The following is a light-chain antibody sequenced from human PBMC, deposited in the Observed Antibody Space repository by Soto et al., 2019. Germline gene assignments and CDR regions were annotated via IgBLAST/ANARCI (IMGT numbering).Light chain of an antibody. CDR2: GAS. J-gene: IGKJ5*01. V-gene: IGKV3-15*01. CDR3: QQYNKWPT. CDR1: QSVSSN. Sequence: EIVMAQSPATLSVSTVERANLSCRASQSVSSNLDWYQQKPGQAPRLLMYGASTRATAIPARFSGSGSGTEFTLTINSLQSEDFAVYYCQQYNKWPTFGQGTLLEI.